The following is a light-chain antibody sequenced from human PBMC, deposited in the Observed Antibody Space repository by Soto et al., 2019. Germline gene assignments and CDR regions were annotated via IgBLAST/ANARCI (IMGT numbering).Light chain of an antibody. CDR1: HSVSTTS. Sequence: EIVLTQSPGTLSLSAGERATLSCRASHSVSTTSLAWYQQKPGQAPRLLIYGASSRATGIPDRFSGSGSGTDFTLTISRLEPGDFAVYYCPQHDSAPFTFGQGTKLEIK. J-gene: IGKJ2*01. CDR3: PQHDSAPFT. V-gene: IGKV3-20*01. CDR2: GAS.